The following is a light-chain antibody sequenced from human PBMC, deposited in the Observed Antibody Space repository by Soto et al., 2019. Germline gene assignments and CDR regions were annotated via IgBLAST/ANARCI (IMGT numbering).Light chain of an antibody. Sequence: EIVMTQSPATLSVSPGERATLSCRASQSVSSNLAWYQQKPGQAPRLLIYGASTRATGIPARFSGSGSGTEFTLTISSLQSEDFAVYYCQQYNNRPPAYTFGQGTKLEIK. V-gene: IGKV3-15*01. CDR1: QSVSSN. CDR2: GAS. J-gene: IGKJ2*01. CDR3: QQYNNRPPAYT.